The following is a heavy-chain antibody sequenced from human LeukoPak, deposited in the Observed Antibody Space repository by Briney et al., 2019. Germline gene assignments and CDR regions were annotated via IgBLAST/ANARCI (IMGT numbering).Heavy chain of an antibody. V-gene: IGHV4-59*01. CDR3: ARWATAFDY. D-gene: IGHD1-26*01. Sequence: SETLSLTCTVSGGSISSYSWRWIRQPPGKGLEWIGYIYYSESTNYNPSLKSRVTISVDTSKNQFSLKLSSVTAADTAVYYCARWATAFDYWGQGTLVTVSS. CDR1: GGSISSYS. CDR2: IYYSEST. J-gene: IGHJ4*02.